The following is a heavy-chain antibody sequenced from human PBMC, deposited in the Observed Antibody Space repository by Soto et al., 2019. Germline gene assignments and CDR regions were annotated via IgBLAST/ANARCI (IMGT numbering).Heavy chain of an antibody. Sequence: QVQLQESGPGLVKPSQTLSLTCTVSGGSISSGDYYWSWIRQPPGKGLEWIGYIYYSGSTYYNPSLKSRVTRSVDTSKNQFSLKLSSVTAADTAVYYCARELRQWNYDSSGYFGDEKWYFDLWGRGTLVTVSS. D-gene: IGHD3-22*01. J-gene: IGHJ2*01. CDR1: GGSISSGDYY. V-gene: IGHV4-30-4*01. CDR2: IYYSGST. CDR3: ARELRQWNYDSSGYFGDEKWYFDL.